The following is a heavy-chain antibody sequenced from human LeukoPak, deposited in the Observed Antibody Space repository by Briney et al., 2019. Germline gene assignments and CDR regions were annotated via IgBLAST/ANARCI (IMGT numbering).Heavy chain of an antibody. CDR2: INHSGST. J-gene: IGHJ4*02. D-gene: IGHD6-19*01. CDR3: ARDRAVAGTSFDY. Sequence: SGTLSLTCAVYGGSFSGYYWSWIRQPPGKGLEWIGEINHSGSTNYNPSLKSRVTISVDTSKNQFSLKLSSVTAADTDVYYCARDRAVAGTSFDYWGQGTLVTVSS. CDR1: GGSFSGYY. V-gene: IGHV4-34*01.